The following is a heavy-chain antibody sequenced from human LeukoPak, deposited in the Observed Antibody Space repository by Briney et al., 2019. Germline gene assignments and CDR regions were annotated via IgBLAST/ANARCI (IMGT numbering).Heavy chain of an antibody. CDR2: IIPIFGTA. Sequence: GASVKVSCKASGGTFSSYAISWVRQAPGQGLEWMGGIIPIFGTANYAQKFQGRVTITADESTSTAYMELSSLRSEDTAVYYCARDAVDYGGNPYYFDYWGQGTLVTVSS. CDR1: GGTFSSYA. CDR3: ARDAVDYGGNPYYFDY. D-gene: IGHD4-23*01. V-gene: IGHV1-69*13. J-gene: IGHJ4*02.